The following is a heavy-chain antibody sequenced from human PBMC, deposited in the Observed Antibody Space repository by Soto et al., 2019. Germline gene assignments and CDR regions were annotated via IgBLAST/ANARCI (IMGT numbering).Heavy chain of an antibody. D-gene: IGHD1-1*01. CDR3: ATSPPAATPAPERHYDL. Sequence: GGSLRLSCAASGFIFTSYTMNWVRQAPGRGLEWVSSISPNSDYIYDSDSVKGRFTISRDNAKYSLFLQMNILRPEDTAVYYCATSPPAATPAPERHYDLWGRGPLVTVSS. CDR2: ISPNSDYI. V-gene: IGHV3-21*06. CDR1: GFIFTSYT. J-gene: IGHJ2*01.